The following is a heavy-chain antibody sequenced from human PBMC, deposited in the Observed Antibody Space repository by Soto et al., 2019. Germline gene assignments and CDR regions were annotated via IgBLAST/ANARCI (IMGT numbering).Heavy chain of an antibody. V-gene: IGHV5-51*01. J-gene: IGHJ6*02. CDR1: GYSFTSYW. Sequence: PGESLKISCNGSGYSFTSYWIGWVRQMPGKGLEWMGIIYPGDSDTRYSPSFQGQVTISADKSISTAYLQWSSLKASDTAMYYCARSNWRNKWVDYYYGMDVWGQGTTVTVSS. D-gene: IGHD1-1*01. CDR2: IYPGDSDT. CDR3: ARSNWRNKWVDYYYGMDV.